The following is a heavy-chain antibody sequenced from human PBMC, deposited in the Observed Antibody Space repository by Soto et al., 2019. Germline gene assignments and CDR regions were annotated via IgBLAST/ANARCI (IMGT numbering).Heavy chain of an antibody. CDR1: GLTVSSNY. CDR2: IYMVGST. CDR3: ARSCNTSCYSGLGIFDF. D-gene: IGHD2-2*01. Sequence: GGSLRLSCAASGLTVSSNYISWVRQAPGKGLEWVSVIYMVGSTYYSDSVKGRCTISREDAKKTLDLQMKSRNAEDTAVYYCARSCNTSCYSGLGIFDFWGQGALVTVSX. V-gene: IGHV3-53*01. J-gene: IGHJ4*02.